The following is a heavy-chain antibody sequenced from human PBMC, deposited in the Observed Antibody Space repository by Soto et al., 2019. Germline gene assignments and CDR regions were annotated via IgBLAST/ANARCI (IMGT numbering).Heavy chain of an antibody. D-gene: IGHD3-3*01. V-gene: IGHV4-30-4*01. CDR2: IYYSGST. Sequence: SETLSLTCTVSGGSISSGDYYWSWIRQPPGKGLEWIGCIYYSGSTYYNPSLKSRVTISVDTSKNQFSLKLSSVTAADTAVYYCARGRDFWSGYYGYWGQGTLVTVSS. J-gene: IGHJ4*02. CDR1: GGSISSGDYY. CDR3: ARGRDFWSGYYGY.